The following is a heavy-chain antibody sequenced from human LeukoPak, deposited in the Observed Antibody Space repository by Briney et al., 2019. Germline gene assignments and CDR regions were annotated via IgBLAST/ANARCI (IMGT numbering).Heavy chain of an antibody. V-gene: IGHV1-18*01. CDR2: INTYNGNT. D-gene: IGHD2-15*01. CDR3: ARHFHCSGGSCLDAFDI. J-gene: IGHJ3*02. CDR1: GYTFTSYG. Sequence: ASVKVSCKASGYTFTSYGISWVRQAPGQGLEWMGWINTYNGNTIYTQKLQGRVTMTTDTSTSTAYMELRSLRSDDTAVYYCARHFHCSGGSCLDAFDIWGQGTMVTVSS.